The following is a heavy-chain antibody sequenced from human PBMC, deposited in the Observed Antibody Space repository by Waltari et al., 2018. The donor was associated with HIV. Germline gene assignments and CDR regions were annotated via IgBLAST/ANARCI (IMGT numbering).Heavy chain of an antibody. CDR2: INHSGST. CDR1: GGSFSGYY. CDR3: ARRKYYYDSSGYYYSNWFDP. V-gene: IGHV4-34*01. D-gene: IGHD3-22*01. Sequence: QVQLQQWGAGLLKPSETLSLTCAVYGGSFSGYYWSWIRPPPGKGLEWIGEINHSGSTNYNPSLKSRVTISVDTSKNQFSLKLSSVTAADTAVYYCARRKYYYDSSGYYYSNWFDPWGQGTLVTVSS. J-gene: IGHJ5*02.